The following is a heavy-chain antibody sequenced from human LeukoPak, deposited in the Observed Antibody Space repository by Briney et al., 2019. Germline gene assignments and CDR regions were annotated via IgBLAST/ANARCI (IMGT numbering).Heavy chain of an antibody. J-gene: IGHJ4*02. CDR2: ISWNSGRI. D-gene: IGHD6-19*01. V-gene: IGHV3-9*01. CDR3: GAGQWLTLIDY. Sequence: PGGSLGLPCAVSGFTFDYYAMHWVRQAPGKGLEWVSGISWNSGRIGYADSVKGRFTISRDNSKNTLYLQMNSLRAEDTAVYYCGAGQWLTLIDYWGQGTLVTVSS. CDR1: GFTFDYYA.